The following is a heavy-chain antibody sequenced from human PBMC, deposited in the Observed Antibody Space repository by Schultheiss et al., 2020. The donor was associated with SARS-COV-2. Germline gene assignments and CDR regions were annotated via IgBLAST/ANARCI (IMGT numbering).Heavy chain of an antibody. CDR2: ISSSSGYI. CDR3: ARDYCSSISCYGYV. V-gene: IGHV3-21*01. J-gene: IGHJ6*02. D-gene: IGHD2-2*01. CDR1: GFSFSSYS. Sequence: GESLKISCAASGFSFSSYSMNWVRQAPGKGLEWVSFISSSSGYIFYADSVKGRFTISRDNAKNSLYLEMNSLRADDTAVYYCARDYCSSISCYGYVWGQGTTVTVSS.